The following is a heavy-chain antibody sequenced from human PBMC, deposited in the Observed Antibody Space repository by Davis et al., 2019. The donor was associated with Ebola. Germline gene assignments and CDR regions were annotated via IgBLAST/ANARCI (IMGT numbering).Heavy chain of an antibody. Sequence: PSETLSLTCAVYGGSFSGYYWSWIRQPPGKGLEWIGEINHSGSTNHNPSLKSRVTISVDTSKKQFSLKLSSVTAADTAVYYCARGDDYDILTGRGTLDYYYGMDVWGQGTTVTVSS. CDR3: ARGDDYDILTGRGTLDYYYGMDV. D-gene: IGHD3-9*01. J-gene: IGHJ6*02. CDR1: GGSFSGYY. CDR2: INHSGST. V-gene: IGHV4-34*01.